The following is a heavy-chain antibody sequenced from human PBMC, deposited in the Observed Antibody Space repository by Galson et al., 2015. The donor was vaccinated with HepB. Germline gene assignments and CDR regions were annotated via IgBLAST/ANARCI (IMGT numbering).Heavy chain of an antibody. CDR1: GFSLSTSGMR. V-gene: IGHV2-70*04. CDR2: IDWDDDK. J-gene: IGHJ4*02. Sequence: PALVKPTQTLTLTCTFSGFSLSTSGMRVSWIRQPPGKALEWLARIDWDDDKFYSTSLKTRLTISKDTSKNQVVLTMTNMDPVDTATYYCALFNRELDDYWGQGTLVTVSS. D-gene: IGHD1-1*01. CDR3: ALFNRELDDY.